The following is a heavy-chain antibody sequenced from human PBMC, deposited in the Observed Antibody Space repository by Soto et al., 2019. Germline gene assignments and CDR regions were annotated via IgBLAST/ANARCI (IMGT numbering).Heavy chain of an antibody. J-gene: IGHJ6*02. CDR2: IIPIFGTA. Sequence: SVKVSCKASGGTFSSYAISWVRQAPGQGLEWMGGIIPIFGTANYAQKFQGRVTITADKSTSTAYMELSSLRSEDTAVYYCARPYSSSFSYNGKDDWGQGTTVTVSS. D-gene: IGHD2-2*01. V-gene: IGHV1-69*06. CDR3: ARPYSSSFSYNGKDD. CDR1: GGTFSSYA.